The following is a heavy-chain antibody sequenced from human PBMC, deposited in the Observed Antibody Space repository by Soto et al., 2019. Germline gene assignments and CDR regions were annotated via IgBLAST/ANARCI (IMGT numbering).Heavy chain of an antibody. Sequence: SETLSLTCAVYGGSFSGYYWSWIRQPPGKGLEWIGEINHSGSTNYNPSLKSRVTISVDTSKNQFSLKLSSVTAADTAVYYCARGRISSFQNCSGGSCYSDYWFDPWGQGTLVTVSS. V-gene: IGHV4-34*01. CDR2: INHSGST. CDR1: GGSFSGYY. J-gene: IGHJ5*02. D-gene: IGHD2-15*01. CDR3: ARGRISSFQNCSGGSCYSDYWFDP.